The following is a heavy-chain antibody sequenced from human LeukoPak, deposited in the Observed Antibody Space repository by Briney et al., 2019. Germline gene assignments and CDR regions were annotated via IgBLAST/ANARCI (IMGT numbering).Heavy chain of an antibody. CDR2: IHYSGSN. D-gene: IGHD5-24*01. J-gene: IGHJ4*02. V-gene: IGHV4-59*01. CDR1: GGSISSYY. Sequence: SETLSLTCTVSGGSISSYYWSWIRQPPGKGLEWIGYIHYSGSNNYNPPLKSRVTISVDTSKNQFSQKLRSVTASDTAVYYCARVGEMATAYYFDYWGQGTLVTVSS. CDR3: ARVGEMATAYYFDY.